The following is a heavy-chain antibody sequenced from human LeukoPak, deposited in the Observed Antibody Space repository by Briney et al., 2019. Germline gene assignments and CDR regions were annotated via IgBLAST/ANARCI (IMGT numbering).Heavy chain of an antibody. V-gene: IGHV4-34*01. Sequence: SETLSLTCAVYGGSFSGYYWSWIRQPPGKGLEWIGKINHSGSTNYNPSLKSRVTISVDTSKNQFSLKLSSVTAADTAVYYCARSYPAAVDYWGQGTLVTVSS. CDR3: ARSYPAAVDY. D-gene: IGHD2-2*02. J-gene: IGHJ4*02. CDR2: INHSGST. CDR1: GGSFSGYY.